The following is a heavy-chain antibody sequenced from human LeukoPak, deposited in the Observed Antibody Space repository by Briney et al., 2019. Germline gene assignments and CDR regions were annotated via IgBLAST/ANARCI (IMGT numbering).Heavy chain of an antibody. D-gene: IGHD2-2*01. CDR1: GFGFSSYA. CDR3: ARNLPAADY. Sequence: GGSLRLSCAASGFGFSSYAMHWVRQAPGKGLEWVAFIRHDGSHHYHGDSVKGRFTISRDNSRTTVYLQMNSLRAEDTAVYYCARNLPAADYWGQGTLVTVSS. J-gene: IGHJ4*02. V-gene: IGHV3-30*02. CDR2: IRHDGSHH.